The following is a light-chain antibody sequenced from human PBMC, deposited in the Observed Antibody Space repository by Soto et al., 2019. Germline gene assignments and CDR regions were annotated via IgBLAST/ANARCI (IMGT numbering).Light chain of an antibody. CDR3: QQRYNWQWT. J-gene: IGKJ1*01. Sequence: EIVLTQSPATLSLSPGERATLSCRASQSVSSYLAWYQQKPGQAPRLLIYDASNRATGIPARFSGSGSGTAFTLPISSLEPEDFAVYYCQQRYNWQWTFGQGTKVEIK. CDR1: QSVSSY. V-gene: IGKV3-11*01. CDR2: DAS.